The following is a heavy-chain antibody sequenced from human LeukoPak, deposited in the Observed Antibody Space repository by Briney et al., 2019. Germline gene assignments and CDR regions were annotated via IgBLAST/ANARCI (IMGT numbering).Heavy chain of an antibody. D-gene: IGHD6-19*01. J-gene: IGHJ3*02. CDR1: GGSISGYY. Sequence: PSETLSLTCTVSGGSISGYYWSWIRQPPGKGLEWIGYMHYSEDTKYSPSLKTRVTISVDTSENQFSLKLTSATAADTAVYYCARVSRRYSSGWMIAFDIWGQGTMVTVSS. CDR2: MHYSEDT. CDR3: ARVSRRYSSGWMIAFDI. V-gene: IGHV4-59*01.